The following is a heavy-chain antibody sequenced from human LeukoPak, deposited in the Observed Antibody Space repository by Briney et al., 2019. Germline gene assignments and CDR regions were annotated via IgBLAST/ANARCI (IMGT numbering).Heavy chain of an antibody. J-gene: IGHJ6*02. V-gene: IGHV3-30*18. CDR1: GFTFSSYG. D-gene: IGHD3-22*01. Sequence: GGSLRLSCAASGFTFSSYGMHWVRQAPGKGLEWVAVISYDGSNKYYPDSVKGRFTISRDNSKNTLYLQMNSLRAEDTAVYYCAKDGPYYYDSSGYEGNYGMDVWGQGTTVTVSS. CDR2: ISYDGSNK. CDR3: AKDGPYYYDSSGYEGNYGMDV.